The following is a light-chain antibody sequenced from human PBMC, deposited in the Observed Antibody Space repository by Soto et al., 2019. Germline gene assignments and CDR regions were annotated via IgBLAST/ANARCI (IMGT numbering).Light chain of an antibody. V-gene: IGKV1-5*03. CDR3: QQGDSFPFT. CDR1: QTISSW. CDR2: KAS. J-gene: IGKJ4*01. Sequence: DIQMTQSPSTLSGSVGDRVTITCRASQTISSWLAWYQQKPGKAPKLLIYKASTLKSGVPSRFSGSGSGTDFTLIISSLQPEDFATYFCQQGDSFPFTFGGGTKV.